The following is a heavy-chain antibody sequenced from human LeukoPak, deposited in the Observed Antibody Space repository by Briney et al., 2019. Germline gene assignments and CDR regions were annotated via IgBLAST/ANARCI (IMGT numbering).Heavy chain of an antibody. V-gene: IGHV4-59*01. CDR3: ARAVGGDGSGSL. CDR2: IYYRVTS. J-gene: IGHJ4*02. D-gene: IGHD3-10*01. Sequence: PSETLSLTCTVSGDSISTYYWSWIRQPPGKGPEWIGYIYYRVTSDYNPSLKSRVTMSVGMSTRQISLKLSSVTAADTAVYYCARAVGGDGSGSLWGPGTLVTVSS. CDR1: GDSISTYY.